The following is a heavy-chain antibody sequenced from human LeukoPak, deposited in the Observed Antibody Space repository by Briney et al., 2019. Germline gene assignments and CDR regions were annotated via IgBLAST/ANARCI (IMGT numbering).Heavy chain of an antibody. CDR3: ARGFTLFDP. CDR2: IYYSGTT. Sequence: LETLSLTCIVSGGSISHYYWNWIRQPPGKGLEWIGYIYYSGTTNYNPSLKSRVTISVDTSKNQFSLKLSSVTTADTAVYYCARGFTLFDPWGQGTLVTVSS. J-gene: IGHJ5*02. CDR1: GGSISHYY. D-gene: IGHD2/OR15-2a*01. V-gene: IGHV4-59*01.